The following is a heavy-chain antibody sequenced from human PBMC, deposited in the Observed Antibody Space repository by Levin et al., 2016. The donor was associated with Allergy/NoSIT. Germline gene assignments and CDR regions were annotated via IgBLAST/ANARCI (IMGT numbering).Heavy chain of an antibody. Sequence: WVRQAPGQGLEWMGGIIPIFGTANYAQKFQGRVTITADESTSTAYMELSSLRSEDTAVYYCARSIRIGYYTDYGMDVWGQGTTVTVSS. CDR2: IIPIFGTA. V-gene: IGHV1-69*01. J-gene: IGHJ6*02. CDR3: ARSIRIGYYTDYGMDV. D-gene: IGHD3-3*01.